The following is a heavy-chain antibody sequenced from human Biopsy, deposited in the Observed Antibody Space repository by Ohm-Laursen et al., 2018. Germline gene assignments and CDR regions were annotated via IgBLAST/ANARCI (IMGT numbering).Heavy chain of an antibody. CDR1: GFTFNNYG. CDR2: IFYDGSNT. CDR3: ARGPSGVATIG. V-gene: IGHV3-33*08. D-gene: IGHD5-24*01. J-gene: IGHJ4*02. Sequence: RSLRLSCAASGFTFNNYGMQWVRQAPGKGLEWVAFIFYDGSNTYYADSVKGRFTISRDSSKNTLYLQMNSLRVEDTAVYYCARGPSGVATIGRGQGTLVTVSS.